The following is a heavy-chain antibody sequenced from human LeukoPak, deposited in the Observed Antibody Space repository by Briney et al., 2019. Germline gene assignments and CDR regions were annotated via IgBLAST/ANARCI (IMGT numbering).Heavy chain of an antibody. CDR3: ARALIPATGDWFDP. V-gene: IGHV3-48*03. J-gene: IGHJ5*02. CDR2: ISSSGSTK. CDR1: GFTFSSYE. D-gene: IGHD5-12*01. Sequence: GGSLRLSCAASGFTFSSYEMNWVCQAPGKGLEWVSYISSSGSTKYYADSVKGRFTISRDNAKNSLYLQMNSLRAEDTAVYYCARALIPATGDWFDPWGQGTLVTVSS.